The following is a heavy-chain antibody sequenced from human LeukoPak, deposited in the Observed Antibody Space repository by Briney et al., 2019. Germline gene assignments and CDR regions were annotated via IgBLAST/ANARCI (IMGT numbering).Heavy chain of an antibody. CDR2: ISSNGGST. D-gene: IGHD3-10*01. J-gene: IGHJ4*02. V-gene: IGHV3-23*01. CDR3: AKSGGRSMVRVLSFDC. CDR1: GFTFSSYA. Sequence: QPGGSLRLSCAASGFTFSSYAMNWVRQAPGKGLEWVSAISSNGGSTYYADSVKGRFTISRDNSKNTLYLQMNSLRAEDTTIYYCAKSGGRSMVRVLSFDCWGQGTLVTVSS.